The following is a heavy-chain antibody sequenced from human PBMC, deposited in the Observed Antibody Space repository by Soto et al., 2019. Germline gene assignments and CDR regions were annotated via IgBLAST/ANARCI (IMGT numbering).Heavy chain of an antibody. D-gene: IGHD3-10*01. Sequence: QLQLQESGPGLVKPSETLSLTCTVSGGSISSSSYYWGWIRQPPGKGLEWIGSIYYSGSTYYNPSLKSRVTISVDTSKNQFSLKLSSVTAADTAVYYCAGTMVRGAPTPWASFDSWGQGTLVTVSS. J-gene: IGHJ4*02. V-gene: IGHV4-39*01. CDR3: AGTMVRGAPTPWASFDS. CDR2: IYYSGST. CDR1: GGSISSSSYY.